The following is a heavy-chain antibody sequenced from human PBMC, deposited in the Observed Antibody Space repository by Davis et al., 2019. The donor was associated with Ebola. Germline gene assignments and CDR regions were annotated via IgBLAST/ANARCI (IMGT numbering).Heavy chain of an antibody. D-gene: IGHD4-17*01. CDR1: GFTFSSYA. Sequence: PGGSLRLSCAASGFTFSSYAMHWVRQAPGKGLEWVAVISYDGSNKYYADSVKGRFTISRDNSKNTLYLQMNSLRAEDTAVYYCARPRGYGDYGGYYYGMDVWGQGTTVTVSS. V-gene: IGHV3-30-3*01. J-gene: IGHJ6*02. CDR2: ISYDGSNK. CDR3: ARPRGYGDYGGYYYGMDV.